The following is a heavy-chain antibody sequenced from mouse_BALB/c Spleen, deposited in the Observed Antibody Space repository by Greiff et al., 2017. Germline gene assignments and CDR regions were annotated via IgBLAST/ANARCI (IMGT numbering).Heavy chain of an antibody. D-gene: IGHD1-1*01. CDR2: INPSTGYT. J-gene: IGHJ4*01. CDR1: GYTFTSYW. Sequence: VQLVESGAELAKPGASVKMSCKASGYTFTSYWMHWVKQRPGQGLEWIGYINPSTGYTEYNQKFKDKATLTADKSSSTAYMQLSSLTSEDSAVYYCASYYNSYYAMDYWGQGTSVTVSA. CDR3: ASYYNSYYAMDY. V-gene: IGHV1-7*01.